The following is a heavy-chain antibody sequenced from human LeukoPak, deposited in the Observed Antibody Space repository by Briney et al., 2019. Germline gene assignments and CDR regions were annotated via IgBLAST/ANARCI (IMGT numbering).Heavy chain of an antibody. V-gene: IGHV5-51*01. CDR1: GFSFTSYW. CDR3: ARLRGGYDILTGYFDY. J-gene: IGHJ4*02. Sequence: GESLKISCKGSGFSFTSYWIGWVRQMPGEGLEWMGHNYPGDSDTRYSPSFQGQVTISADKSISTAYLQCSSLKASDTAMYYCARLRGGYDILTGYFDYWGQGTLVTVSS. CDR2: NYPGDSDT. D-gene: IGHD3-9*01.